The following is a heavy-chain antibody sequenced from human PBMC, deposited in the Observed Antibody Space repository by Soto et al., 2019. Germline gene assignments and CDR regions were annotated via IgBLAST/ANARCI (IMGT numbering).Heavy chain of an antibody. D-gene: IGHD4-17*01. CDR3: ASARLHDYEASQLI. CDR2: IYNSGST. V-gene: IGHV4-30-2*01. J-gene: IGHJ3*02. Sequence: SETLSLTCAVSVGYISGGYYSWSWIRQPPGKGLEWIGFIYNSGSTYYNSSLKSRVTISVDRSKNHFFLNLTSVTAADTAVYYCASARLHDYEASQLIWGQGTMVTVSS. CDR1: VGYISGGYYS.